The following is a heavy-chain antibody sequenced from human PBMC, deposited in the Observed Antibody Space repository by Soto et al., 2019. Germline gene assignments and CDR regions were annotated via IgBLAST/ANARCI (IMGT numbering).Heavy chain of an antibody. Sequence: QVQLAQSGAEVRKPGSSVKVSCGASGGSFSDFAFSWVRQAPGQGLEWMGGIIPMFAASKYAQRFQDRVKITADEATNTVYLALSSLTSDDTATYYCARGGIVAVPAALSSYHDYTNYRFASWGQGPLVTVSS. D-gene: IGHD2-15*01. CDR2: IIPMFAAS. CDR1: GGSFSDFA. CDR3: ARGGIVAVPAALSSYHDYTNYRFAS. J-gene: IGHJ4*02. V-gene: IGHV1-69*01.